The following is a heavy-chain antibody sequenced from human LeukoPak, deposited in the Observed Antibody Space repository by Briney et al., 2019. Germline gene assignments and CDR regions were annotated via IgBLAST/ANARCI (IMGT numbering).Heavy chain of an antibody. J-gene: IGHJ1*01. CDR1: GYTFTSYG. Sequence: ASVKVSCKASGYTFTSYGISWVRQAPGQGLEWMGWISAYNGNTNYAQKLQGRVTMTTDTSTSTAYMELRSLRSDDTAVYYCARDVYSSGWYGRYFQHWGQGTLVTVSS. D-gene: IGHD6-19*01. CDR3: ARDVYSSGWYGRYFQH. V-gene: IGHV1-18*01. CDR2: ISAYNGNT.